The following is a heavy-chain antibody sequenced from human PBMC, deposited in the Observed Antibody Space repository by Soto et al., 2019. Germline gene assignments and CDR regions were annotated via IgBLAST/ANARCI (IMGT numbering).Heavy chain of an antibody. V-gene: IGHV4-39*01. CDR3: ARHTPAISISDH. J-gene: IGHJ4*02. D-gene: IGHD2-15*01. CDR2: IYYSGST. Sequence: QLQLQESGPGLVKPSETLSLTCTVSGGSISSSSYYWGWIRQPPGKGLEWIGSIYYSGSTYYNPSLKSRVTISVDTSKNQFSLKLSSVTAADTAVYYCARHTPAISISDHWCQGTLGTVSS. CDR1: GGSISSSSYY.